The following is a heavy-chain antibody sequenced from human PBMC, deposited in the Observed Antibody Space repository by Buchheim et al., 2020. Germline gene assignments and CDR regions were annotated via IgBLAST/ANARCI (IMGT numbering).Heavy chain of an antibody. D-gene: IGHD4-17*01. CDR2: ISASGAGT. Sequence: EVQLLESGGGLVQPGGSPRLSCAASGFTFTTSPMSWVRQAPGKGLEWVSAISASGAGTSYADSVKGRFTMSRDNSKNTLDLQMNSLRVEDTAVYYCAKNSVHGDWPEYWGQGTL. J-gene: IGHJ4*02. CDR1: GFTFTTSP. CDR3: AKNSVHGDWPEY. V-gene: IGHV3-23*01.